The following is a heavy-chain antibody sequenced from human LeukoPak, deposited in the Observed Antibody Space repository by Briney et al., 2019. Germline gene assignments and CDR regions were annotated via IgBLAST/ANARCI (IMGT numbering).Heavy chain of an antibody. V-gene: IGHV3-23*01. CDR3: AKDGTGCGGNCYSDY. CDR1: GFTFSAYG. D-gene: IGHD2-21*02. J-gene: IGHJ4*02. CDR2: ITYSSGNT. Sequence: PGGSLRLSCAASGFTFSAYGMSWFRQAQGTGLEWVSAITYSSGNTYYADSVKGRFTISRDNSKNTLYLQMNSLRAEDTALYYCAKDGTGCGGNCYSDYWGQGTLVTVSS.